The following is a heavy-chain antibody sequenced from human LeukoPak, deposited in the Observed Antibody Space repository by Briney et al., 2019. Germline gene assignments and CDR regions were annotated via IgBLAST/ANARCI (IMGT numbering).Heavy chain of an antibody. Sequence: GGSLRLSCAASRFTFSSYGMNWVRQAPGKGLEWVSSISSGSSYIYYADSVKGRFTISRDNAKNSLYLQMNSLRAEDTAVYYCARGEYYYDSSGYHHAFDIWGQGAMVTVSS. D-gene: IGHD3-22*01. CDR3: ARGEYYYDSSGYHHAFDI. CDR2: ISSGSSYI. J-gene: IGHJ3*02. V-gene: IGHV3-21*01. CDR1: RFTFSSYG.